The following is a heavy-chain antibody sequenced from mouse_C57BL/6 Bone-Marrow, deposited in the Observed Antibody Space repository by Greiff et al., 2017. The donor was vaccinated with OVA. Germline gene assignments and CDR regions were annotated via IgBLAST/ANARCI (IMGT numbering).Heavy chain of an antibody. CDR3: ARDDYGSPFAY. V-gene: IGHV1-76*01. Sequence: QVQLQQSGAELVRPGASVKLSCKASGYTFTDYYINWVKQRPGQGLEWIARIYPGSGNTYYNEKFKGKATLTAEKSSSTAYMQLSSLTSEDSAVYFCARDDYGSPFAYWGQGTLVTVSA. J-gene: IGHJ3*01. CDR1: GYTFTDYY. CDR2: IYPGSGNT. D-gene: IGHD1-1*01.